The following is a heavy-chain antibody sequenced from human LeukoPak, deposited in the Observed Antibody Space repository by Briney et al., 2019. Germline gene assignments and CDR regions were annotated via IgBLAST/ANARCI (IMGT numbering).Heavy chain of an antibody. V-gene: IGHV3-74*01. CDR1: GFTFSNYW. D-gene: IGHD4-17*01. CDR2: INSDGSST. Sequence: GGSLRLSCAAPGFTFSNYWMHWVRQAPGKGLVWVSRINSDGSSTTSADSVKGRFTISRDNAKNTLYLQMNSLRAEDTAVYYCAKGGATVIDYWGQGTLVTVSS. CDR3: AKGGATVIDY. J-gene: IGHJ4*02.